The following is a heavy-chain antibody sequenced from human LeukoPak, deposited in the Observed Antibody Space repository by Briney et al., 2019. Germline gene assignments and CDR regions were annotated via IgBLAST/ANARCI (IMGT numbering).Heavy chain of an antibody. V-gene: IGHV1-2*02. D-gene: IGHD4-17*01. J-gene: IGHJ4*02. Sequence: GASVKVSCKASGYTFTGYYMHWVRQAPGQGLEWMGWINPNSGGTNYAQKFQGRVTMTRDTSISTAYMELSRLRSGDTAVYYCARDPSDYGDYRIDYWGQGTLVTVSS. CDR2: INPNSGGT. CDR3: ARDPSDYGDYRIDY. CDR1: GYTFTGYY.